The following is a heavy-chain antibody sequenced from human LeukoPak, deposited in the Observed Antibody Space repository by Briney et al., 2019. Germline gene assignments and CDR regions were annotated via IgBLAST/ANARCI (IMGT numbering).Heavy chain of an antibody. D-gene: IGHD3-22*01. J-gene: IGHJ4*02. CDR3: ARHSYDSSGYRLDY. CDR2: IYPDDSDT. Sequence: GESLKISCQTSGYNFPKFWIGWVRQMPGKGLEWMGIIYPDDSDTKYNHSFQGHVTLSADKSISTAYLQWSSLKASDTAMYYCARHSYDSSGYRLDYWGQGTLVTVSS. V-gene: IGHV5-51*01. CDR1: GYNFPKFW.